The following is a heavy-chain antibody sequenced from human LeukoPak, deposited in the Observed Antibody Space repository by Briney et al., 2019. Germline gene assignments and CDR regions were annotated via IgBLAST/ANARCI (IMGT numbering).Heavy chain of an antibody. CDR1: GGSISSYY. J-gene: IGHJ5*02. V-gene: IGHV4-4*07. CDR3: ARDLGGSGRQWFDP. Sequence: SETLSLTCTVSGGSISSYYWSWIRQPAGKGLVWIGRIYTSGSTNYNPSLKSRVTMSVDTSKNQFSLKLSSMTAADTAVYYCARDLGGSGRQWFDPWGQGTLVTVSS. D-gene: IGHD3-10*01. CDR2: IYTSGST.